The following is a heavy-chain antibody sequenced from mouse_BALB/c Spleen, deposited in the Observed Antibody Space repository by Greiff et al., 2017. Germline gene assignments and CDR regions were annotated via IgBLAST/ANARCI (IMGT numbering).Heavy chain of an antibody. CDR2: ISSGGGST. D-gene: IGHD1-1*01. V-gene: IGHV5-12-1*01. CDR3: ARHYGSSSFYAMDY. CDR1: GFTFSSYA. Sequence: EVQRVESGGGLVKPGRSLKLSCAASGFTFSSYAMSWVRQTPEKRLEWVATISSGGGSTYYPDTVKGRFTISRDNAKNTLYLQMSSLKSEDTAMYYCARHYGSSSFYAMDYWGQGTSVTVSS. J-gene: IGHJ4*01.